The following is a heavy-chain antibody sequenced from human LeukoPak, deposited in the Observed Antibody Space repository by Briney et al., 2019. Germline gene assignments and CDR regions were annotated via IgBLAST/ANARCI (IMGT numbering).Heavy chain of an antibody. CDR1: GFTFDDYA. D-gene: IGHD6-19*01. V-gene: IGHV3-9*01. Sequence: GGSLRLSCAASGFTFDDYAMHWVRQAPGKGLEWVSGISWNSGSIGYADSVKGRFTISRDNAKNTLYLQMNSLRADDTAVYYCAGYSSGWYENNWFDPWGQGTLVTVSS. CDR2: ISWNSGSI. CDR3: AGYSSGWYENNWFDP. J-gene: IGHJ5*02.